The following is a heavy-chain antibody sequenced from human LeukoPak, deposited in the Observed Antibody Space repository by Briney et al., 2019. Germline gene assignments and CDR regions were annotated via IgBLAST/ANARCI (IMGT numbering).Heavy chain of an antibody. Sequence: GGSLRLSCAASGFTFSSYWMHWVRQAPGKGLVWVSRINSDGSSTSYADSVKGRFTISRDNAKNTLYLQMNSLRAEDTAVYYCARDNRWLRSAYYYYYYYMDVWGKGTTVTISS. CDR2: INSDGSST. CDR1: GFTFSSYW. J-gene: IGHJ6*03. CDR3: ARDNRWLRSAYYYYYYYMDV. V-gene: IGHV3-74*01. D-gene: IGHD5-12*01.